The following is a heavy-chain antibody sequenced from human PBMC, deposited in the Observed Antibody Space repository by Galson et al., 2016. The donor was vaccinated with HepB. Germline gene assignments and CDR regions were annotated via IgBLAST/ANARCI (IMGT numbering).Heavy chain of an antibody. CDR1: GASVGSFDAY. J-gene: IGHJ5*02. Sequence: TLSLTCTVSGASVGSFDAYWNWIRQAPGKGLEWVGYIYFDGTTSYNSALKSRVTISIDTPKNQFSLRLSSVTAADTAVYYCARTPRAGLEWFGESMTNWFDPWGQGTPVTVSS. V-gene: IGHV4-30-4*01. CDR3: ARTPRAGLEWFGESMTNWFDP. CDR2: IYFDGTT. D-gene: IGHD3-10*01.